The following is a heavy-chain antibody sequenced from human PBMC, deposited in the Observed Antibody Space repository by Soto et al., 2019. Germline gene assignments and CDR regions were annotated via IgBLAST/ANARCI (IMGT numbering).Heavy chain of an antibody. Sequence: VQLLESGGGLVQPGGSLRLSCAASGFTFSSYAMSWVRQAPGKGLEWVSGISGSGGSTYYGESVKGRFTISRDKSKNTLYLQMNSLRAEDTAVYYCAKGHMTTVTTWGLGVDYWGQGTLVTVSS. CDR1: GFTFSSYA. CDR3: AKGHMTTVTTWGLGVDY. J-gene: IGHJ4*02. CDR2: ISGSGGST. D-gene: IGHD4-4*01. V-gene: IGHV3-23*01.